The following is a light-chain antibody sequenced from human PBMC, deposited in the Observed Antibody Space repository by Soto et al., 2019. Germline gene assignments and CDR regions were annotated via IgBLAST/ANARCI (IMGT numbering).Light chain of an antibody. J-gene: IGKJ5*01. CDR1: QSVSNNY. CDR2: GES. V-gene: IGKV3-20*01. Sequence: EIVLTRSPGTLSLSPGERATLSWRASQSVSNNYLAWYQQKPGQAPRLLIYGESNRATGIPDRFSGSGSGTDFLLNISRVEAEDVGVYYCMQSIQVLPTFGQGTRLEIK. CDR3: MQSIQVLPT.